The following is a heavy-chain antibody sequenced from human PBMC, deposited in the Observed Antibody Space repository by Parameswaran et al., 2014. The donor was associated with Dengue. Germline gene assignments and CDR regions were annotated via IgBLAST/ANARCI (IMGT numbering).Heavy chain of an antibody. Sequence: RWIRQPPGKGLEWIGEINHSGSTNYNPSLKSRVTISVDTSKNQFSLKLSSVTAADTAVYYCARGRGVLLWFGELSLPKYYFDYWGQGTLVTVSS. J-gene: IGHJ4*02. V-gene: IGHV4-34*01. D-gene: IGHD3-10*01. CDR3: ARGRGVLLWFGELSLPKYYFDY. CDR2: INHSGST.